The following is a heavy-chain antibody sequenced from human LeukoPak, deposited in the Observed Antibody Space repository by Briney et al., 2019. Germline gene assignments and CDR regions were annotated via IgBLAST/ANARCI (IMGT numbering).Heavy chain of an antibody. CDR3: ASSLPKWVTTVTKADY. Sequence: GGSLRLSCAASGFTFSDYYMSWIRQAPGKGLEWVSYISSSGSTIYYADSVKGRFTISRDNAKNSLYLRMNSLRAEDTAVYYCASSLPKWVTTVTKADYWGQGTLVTVSS. CDR1: GFTFSDYY. CDR2: ISSSGSTI. V-gene: IGHV3-11*01. J-gene: IGHJ4*02. D-gene: IGHD4-17*01.